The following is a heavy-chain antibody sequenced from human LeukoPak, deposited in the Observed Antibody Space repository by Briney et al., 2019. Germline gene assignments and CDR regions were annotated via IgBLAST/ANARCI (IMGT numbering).Heavy chain of an antibody. Sequence: GGSLRLSCAASGFTVSSNYMSWVRQAPGKGLEWVAVISYDGSDKYYSDSVKGRFTISRHNSKNTLYLQMNSLRPDDTAVYYCARSLGAGYFDYWGQGTLVTVSS. J-gene: IGHJ4*02. CDR3: ARSLGAGYFDY. D-gene: IGHD6-19*01. CDR2: ISYDGSDK. CDR1: GFTVSSNY. V-gene: IGHV3-30*03.